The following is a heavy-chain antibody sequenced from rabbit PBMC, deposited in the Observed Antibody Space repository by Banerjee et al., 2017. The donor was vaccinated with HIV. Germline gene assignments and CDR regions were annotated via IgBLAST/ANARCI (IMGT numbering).Heavy chain of an antibody. Sequence: QEQLVESGGGLFQPGGSLTLTCTASGFSLSENYAMCWVRQAPGKGLEWVGCINSVVHTTHYANWAKGRFTITKTSSTTVTLQMTSLTAADTATYFCARGGGGYAGYGHGDDAFDPWGQGTLVTVS. CDR3: ARGGGGYAGYGHGDDAFDP. CDR2: INSVVHTT. V-gene: IGHV1S45*01. D-gene: IGHD7-1*01. CDR1: GFSLSENYA. J-gene: IGHJ2*01.